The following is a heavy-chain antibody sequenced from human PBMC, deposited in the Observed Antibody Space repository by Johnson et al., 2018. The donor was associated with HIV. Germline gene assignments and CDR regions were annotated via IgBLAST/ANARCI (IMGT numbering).Heavy chain of an antibody. J-gene: IGHJ3*02. V-gene: IGHV3-30*14. CDR2: ISYDGSNK. D-gene: IGHD2-2*02. CDR1: GFTFSSYA. Sequence: QMLLVESGGGLVQPGGSLRLSCAASGFTFSSYAMHWVRQAPGKGLEWVAVISYDGSNKYYADSVKGRFPISRDNSKNTLYLQMNSLRSEDTAVYYCARDRLSSSSYNDAFDIWGQGTMVTVSS. CDR3: ARDRLSSSSYNDAFDI.